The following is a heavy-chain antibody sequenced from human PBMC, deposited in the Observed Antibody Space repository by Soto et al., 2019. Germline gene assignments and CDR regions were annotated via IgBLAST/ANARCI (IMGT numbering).Heavy chain of an antibody. CDR1: GFTFSSYW. CDR2: IKQDGGEK. J-gene: IGHJ4*02. CDR3: GRVISLAVDS. Sequence: EVQLVESGGGLVQPGGSLRLSCAASGFTFSSYWMSWVRQAPGKGLEWVANIKQDGGEKYYVDSVEGRFAISRDNAKNPLYLHMNSRRAEDTAVYYCGRVISLAVDSWGQGALVTVSS. V-gene: IGHV3-7*01. D-gene: IGHD3-22*01.